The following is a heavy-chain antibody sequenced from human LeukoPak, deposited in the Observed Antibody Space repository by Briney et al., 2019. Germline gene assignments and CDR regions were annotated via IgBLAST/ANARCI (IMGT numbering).Heavy chain of an antibody. D-gene: IGHD2-15*01. J-gene: IGHJ6*02. CDR3: ASSSVVVVAGYYGMDV. CDR1: GYSITSYW. V-gene: IGHV5-51*01. CDR2: IYPGDSDT. Sequence: GESLKISCKSSGYSITSYWIGWVRQMPGKGLEWMGIIYPGDSDTRYSPSFQGQVTISADNSTAYLQWSSLKASDTAMYYCASSSVVVVAGYYGMDVWGQGTTVTVSS.